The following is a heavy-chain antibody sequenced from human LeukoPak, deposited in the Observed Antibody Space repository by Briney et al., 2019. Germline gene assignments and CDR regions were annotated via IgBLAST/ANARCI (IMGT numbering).Heavy chain of an antibody. J-gene: IGHJ5*02. CDR3: ARYPGRITIFGVVIRANWFDP. CDR2: IYHSGST. Sequence: SGALSLTCAVSGGSISSSNWWSWVRQPPGKGLEWIGEIYHSGSTNYNPSLKSRVTISVDKSKNQFSLKLSSVTAADTAVYYCARYPGRITIFGVVIRANWFDPWDQGTLVTVSS. V-gene: IGHV4-4*02. D-gene: IGHD3-3*01. CDR1: GGSISSSNW.